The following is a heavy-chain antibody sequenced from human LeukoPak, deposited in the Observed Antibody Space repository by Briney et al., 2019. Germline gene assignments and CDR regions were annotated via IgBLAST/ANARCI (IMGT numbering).Heavy chain of an antibody. CDR2: ISGSGRTI. D-gene: IGHD4-11*01. J-gene: IGHJ6*03. CDR3: ARAVNTNYYYFMDV. Sequence: GGSLRLSCTTSGFTFSDFYMSWIRQAPGKGLECVSYISGSGRTIYHADSVKGRFTISRDNARNSLYLQMNSLTAGDAAVYYCARAVNTNYYYFMDVWGKGTTVSVSS. V-gene: IGHV3-11*01. CDR1: GFTFSDFY.